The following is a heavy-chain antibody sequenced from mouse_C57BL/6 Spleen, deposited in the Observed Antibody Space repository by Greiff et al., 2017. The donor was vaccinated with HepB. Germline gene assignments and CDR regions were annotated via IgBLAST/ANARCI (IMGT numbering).Heavy chain of an antibody. Sequence: DVKLQESGEGLVKPGGSLKLSCAASGFTFSSYAMSWVRQTPEKRLEWVAYISSGGDYIYYADTVKGRFTISRDNARNTLYLQMSSLKSEDTAMYYCTRGDVDYWGQGTSVTVSS. CDR3: TRGDVDY. J-gene: IGHJ4*01. CDR1: GFTFSSYA. CDR2: ISSGGDYI. V-gene: IGHV5-9-1*02.